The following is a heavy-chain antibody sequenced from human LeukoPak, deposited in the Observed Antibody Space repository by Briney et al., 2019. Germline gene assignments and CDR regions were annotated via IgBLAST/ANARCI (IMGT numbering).Heavy chain of an antibody. Sequence: GGSLRLSCAASGFTFSSYEMNWVRQAPGKGLEWVSYISSSGSTIYYADSVKGRFTISRDNAKNSLYLQMNSQRAEDTAVYYCARSGVGGPYYYDSSGYGYWGQGTLVTVSS. CDR1: GFTFSSYE. V-gene: IGHV3-48*03. CDR2: ISSSGSTI. CDR3: ARSGVGGPYYYDSSGYGY. D-gene: IGHD3-22*01. J-gene: IGHJ4*02.